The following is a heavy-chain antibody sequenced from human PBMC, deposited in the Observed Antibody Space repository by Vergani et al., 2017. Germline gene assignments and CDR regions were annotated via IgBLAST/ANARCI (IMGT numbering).Heavy chain of an antibody. V-gene: IGHV3-11*04. CDR1: GFKFSDHY. CDR3: PKNPGIPTTRHYYAMDV. CDR2: ISPGASTV. D-gene: IGHD2-2*02. Sequence: LEESGGGSVKPGGSLRLSCAASGFKFSDHYMSWIRQAPGKGLEWVSHISPGASTVSYTDSVTGRFTVSRDNANNSLTLDMTTLRVEDTAVYYCPKNPGIPTTRHYYAMDVWGQGTTVTVSS. J-gene: IGHJ6*02.